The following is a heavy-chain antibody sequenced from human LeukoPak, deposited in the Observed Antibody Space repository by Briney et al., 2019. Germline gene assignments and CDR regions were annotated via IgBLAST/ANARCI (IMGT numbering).Heavy chain of an antibody. D-gene: IGHD2-2*01. CDR3: ARDSLLPEEYQLQFDY. V-gene: IGHV1-18*01. Sequence: ASVKVSCKASGYTFTSYGISWVRQAPGQGLEWMGWISAYNGNTNYAQKLQGRVTMTTDTSTSTAYMELRSLRSDDTAVYYCARDSLLPEEYQLQFDYWGQGTLVTVSS. CDR1: GYTFTSYG. J-gene: IGHJ4*02. CDR2: ISAYNGNT.